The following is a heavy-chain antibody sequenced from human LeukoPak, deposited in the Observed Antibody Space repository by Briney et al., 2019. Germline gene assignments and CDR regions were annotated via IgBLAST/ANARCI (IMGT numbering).Heavy chain of an antibody. Sequence: VASVKVSCKASGGTFSSYAISWVRQAPGQGLEWMGGSIPIFGTANYAQKFQGRVTITTDESTSTAYMELSSLRSEDTAVYYRASAIGQWYDFWSGYYTPIYWGQGTLVTVSS. D-gene: IGHD3-3*01. V-gene: IGHV1-69*05. J-gene: IGHJ4*02. CDR3: ASAIGQWYDFWSGYYTPIY. CDR2: SIPIFGTA. CDR1: GGTFSSYA.